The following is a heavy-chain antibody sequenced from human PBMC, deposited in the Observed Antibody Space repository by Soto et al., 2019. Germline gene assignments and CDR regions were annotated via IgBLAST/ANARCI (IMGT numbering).Heavy chain of an antibody. V-gene: IGHV4-39*01. J-gene: IGHJ6*01. Sequence: SETLSLTCTFSGVSISSSSYYWGWIRQPPWKGLEWIGSIYYSGSTYYNPSLKSRVTISVDTSKNQFSLKLSSVTAADTAVYYCARLPLAYCGGDCYAYSSYGMEVWGQGTTVIVSS. CDR1: GVSISSSSYY. CDR2: IYYSGST. CDR3: ARLPLAYCGGDCYAYSSYGMEV. D-gene: IGHD2-21*02.